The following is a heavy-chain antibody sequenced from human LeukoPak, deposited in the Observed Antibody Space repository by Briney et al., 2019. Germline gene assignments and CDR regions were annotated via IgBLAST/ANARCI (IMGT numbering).Heavy chain of an antibody. V-gene: IGHV3-72*01. Sequence: GGSLRLSCAASGITLRDHYIDWVRQAPGKGLEWVGRTRNKANSYTTEYAAPVKGRFTISRDDSKNSLYLQMNSLKIEDTAMYYCTKGYSGSDDAFDYWGQGTLVTVSS. CDR2: TRNKANSYTT. D-gene: IGHD5-12*01. CDR1: GITLRDHY. J-gene: IGHJ4*02. CDR3: TKGYSGSDDAFDY.